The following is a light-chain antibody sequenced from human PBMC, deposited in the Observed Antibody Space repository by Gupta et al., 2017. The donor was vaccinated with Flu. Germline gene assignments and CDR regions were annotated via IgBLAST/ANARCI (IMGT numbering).Light chain of an antibody. V-gene: IGKV1-39*01. CDR3: QQRDSTLWT. CDR1: QSISSY. J-gene: IGKJ1*01. CDR2: AAS. Sequence: DIQMTQSPSSLSASVGDRVTITCRASQSISSYLNWYQQKPGEAPKLLIYAASSVQSGVPSRFSGSGSGTDFTLTISRLQPEDFATYYCQQRDSTLWTFGQGTKVEIK.